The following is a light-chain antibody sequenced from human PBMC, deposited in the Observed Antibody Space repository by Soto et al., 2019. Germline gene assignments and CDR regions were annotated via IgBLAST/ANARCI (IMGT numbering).Light chain of an antibody. J-gene: IGKJ1*01. CDR3: QQYNNWPWT. V-gene: IGKV3-15*01. Sequence: EIVMTQSPATLSVSPGERATLSCRASQSVSSNLAWYQQKHGQAPRLLIYGASTRATGIPARFSGSGSGTECTLTISSLQSEDFAVYYCQQYNNWPWTFGQGTKVEIK. CDR1: QSVSSN. CDR2: GAS.